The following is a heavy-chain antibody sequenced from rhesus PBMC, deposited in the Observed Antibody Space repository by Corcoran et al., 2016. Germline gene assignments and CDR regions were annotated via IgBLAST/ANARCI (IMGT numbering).Heavy chain of an antibody. J-gene: IGHJ4*01. D-gene: IGHD3-34*01. V-gene: IGHV4S10*01. CDR2: IYGSSTST. Sequence: QVQLQESGPVVVKPSETLSLTCAVSGGSISDSCRWSWLRKPPGKGLEWIGYIYGSSTSTNYNPSLKSRVTISKDTSKNQFSLKLSSVTAADTAVYYCAGTGVINTDFDYWGQGVLVTVSS. CDR1: GGSISDSCR. CDR3: AGTGVINTDFDY.